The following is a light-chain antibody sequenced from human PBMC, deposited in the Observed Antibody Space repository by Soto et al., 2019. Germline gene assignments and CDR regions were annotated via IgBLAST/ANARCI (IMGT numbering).Light chain of an antibody. CDR3: QQYNNWPPWT. Sequence: EIVMTQSPATLSASPGERATLSCTASQSVSSNLAWYQQKAGQAPRLLIYGASTRATGIPARFSGSGSGTEFTLTISSLQPEDFAVYYCQQYNNWPPWTFGQGTKVEI. CDR1: QSVSSN. CDR2: GAS. V-gene: IGKV3-15*01. J-gene: IGKJ1*01.